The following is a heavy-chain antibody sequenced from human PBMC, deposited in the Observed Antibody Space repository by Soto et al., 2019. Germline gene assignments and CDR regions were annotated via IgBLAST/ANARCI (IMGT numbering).Heavy chain of an antibody. CDR2: INHSGST. Sequence: SETLSLTCAVYGGSFSGYYWSWIRQPPGKGLEWIGEINHSGSTNYNPSLKSRVTISVDTYKNQFSRKLSSVTAADTAVYYCARVGDQDAFDIWGQGTMVTVSS. V-gene: IGHV4-34*01. CDR3: ARVGDQDAFDI. CDR1: GGSFSGYY. D-gene: IGHD3-10*01. J-gene: IGHJ3*02.